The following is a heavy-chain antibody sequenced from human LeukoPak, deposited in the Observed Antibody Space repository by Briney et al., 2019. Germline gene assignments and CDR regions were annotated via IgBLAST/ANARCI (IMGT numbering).Heavy chain of an antibody. CDR3: ARSSEGRYYYDSSGYSCYYYYMDV. Sequence: SETLSLTCAVYGGSFSGYYWSWIRQPPGKGLEWIGEINHSRSTNYNPSLKSRVTISVDTSKNQFSLKLSSVTAADTAVYYCARSSEGRYYYDSSGYSCYYYYMDVWGKGTTVTVSS. CDR1: GGSFSGYY. V-gene: IGHV4-34*01. D-gene: IGHD3-22*01. J-gene: IGHJ6*03. CDR2: INHSRST.